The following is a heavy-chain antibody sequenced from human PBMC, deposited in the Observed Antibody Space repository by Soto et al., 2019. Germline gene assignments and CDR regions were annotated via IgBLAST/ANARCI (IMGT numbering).Heavy chain of an antibody. Sequence: GGSLRLSCAASGFTFSSYSMNWVRQAPGKGLEWVSSISSSSSYIYYADSVKGRFTISRDNAKNSLYLQMNSLRAEDTAVYYCARVPLLWFGELSKAYYYYGMDVWGQGTTVTSP. CDR1: GFTFSSYS. D-gene: IGHD3-10*01. CDR3: ARVPLLWFGELSKAYYYYGMDV. V-gene: IGHV3-21*01. J-gene: IGHJ6*02. CDR2: ISSSSSYI.